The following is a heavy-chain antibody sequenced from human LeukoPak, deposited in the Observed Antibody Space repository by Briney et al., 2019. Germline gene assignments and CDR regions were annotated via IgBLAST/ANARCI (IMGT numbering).Heavy chain of an antibody. CDR3: ATLYSGYDVFDY. Sequence: ASVKVSCRASGCTFTDYYIHWVRQAPGQGLEWMGWINPNSGGTNYAQKFQGRVTMTRDTSISTAYMVLSRLRSDDTAVYYCATLYSGYDVFDYWGQGTLVTVSS. V-gene: IGHV1-2*02. CDR2: INPNSGGT. CDR1: GCTFTDYY. D-gene: IGHD5-12*01. J-gene: IGHJ4*02.